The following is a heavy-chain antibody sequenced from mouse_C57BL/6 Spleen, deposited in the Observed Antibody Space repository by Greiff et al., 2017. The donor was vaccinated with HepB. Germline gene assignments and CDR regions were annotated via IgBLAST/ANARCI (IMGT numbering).Heavy chain of an antibody. CDR1: GFTFSSYA. CDR3: ARGGVYDGYYGSFDC. V-gene: IGHV5-4*03. J-gene: IGHJ2*01. CDR2: ISDGGSYT. Sequence: EVKLMESGGGLVKPGGSLKLSCAASGFTFSSYAMSWVRQTPEKRLEWVATISDGGSYTYYPDNVKGRFTISRDNSKNNLYLQMSHLKSEDTARYYCARGGVYDGYYGSFDCWGQGTTLTVSS. D-gene: IGHD2-3*01.